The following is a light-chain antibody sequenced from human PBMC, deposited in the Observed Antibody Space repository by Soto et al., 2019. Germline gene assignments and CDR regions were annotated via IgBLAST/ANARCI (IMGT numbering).Light chain of an antibody. CDR2: DAS. CDR3: QQYNGYWT. J-gene: IGKJ1*01. V-gene: IGKV1-5*01. Sequence: GDRVAITCRASETITGWLAWYQQKPGKAPNLLIYDASSLKRGVPSRFSGSGSGTEFTLTISSLQPDDFATYYCQQYNGYWTFGQGTKVDIK. CDR1: ETITGW.